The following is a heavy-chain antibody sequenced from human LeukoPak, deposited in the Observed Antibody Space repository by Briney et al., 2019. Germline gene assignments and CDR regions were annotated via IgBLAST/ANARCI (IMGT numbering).Heavy chain of an antibody. D-gene: IGHD3-10*01. J-gene: IGHJ4*02. Sequence: GASVKVSCKASGYTFTGYYMHWVRQAPGQGLEWMGWINPNSGGTNYAQKFQGRVTMTRDTSISTAYMELSRLRSDDTAVYYCARDRERDSYGSGSYYNNWGQGTLVTVSS. CDR3: ARDRERDSYGSGSYYNN. V-gene: IGHV1-2*02. CDR2: INPNSGGT. CDR1: GYTFTGYY.